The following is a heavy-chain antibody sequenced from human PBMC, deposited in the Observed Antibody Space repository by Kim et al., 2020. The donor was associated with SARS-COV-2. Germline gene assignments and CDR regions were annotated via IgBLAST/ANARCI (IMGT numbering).Heavy chain of an antibody. J-gene: IGHJ2*01. Sequence: SETLSLTCAVYGGSFSGFYWSWIRQPPGRGLEWIGEINHIGRTNYNPSLKSRVTISVDTSRNQFSLKLTSVTAADTAVYYCARRLSNTSGSESSYCDLWG. CDR3: ARRLSNTSGSESSYCDL. CDR2: INHIGRT. CDR1: GGSFSGFY. V-gene: IGHV4-34*01. D-gene: IGHD3-10*01.